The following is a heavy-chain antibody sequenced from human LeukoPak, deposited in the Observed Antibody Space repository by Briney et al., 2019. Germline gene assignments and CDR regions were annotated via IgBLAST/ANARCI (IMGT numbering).Heavy chain of an antibody. CDR1: GFTFRRYC. D-gene: IGHD1-26*01. J-gene: IGHJ4*02. Sequence: GGFLRLSCAASGFTFRRYCMEWGRPASGKGLGGVTSIHCDGTNKYYAEAVKGRFTISRDNSKNTLYLQMNSLRAEDTALYYCAKDQTPMDSGTYGFDYWGQGTLVSVSS. V-gene: IGHV3-30*02. CDR2: IHCDGTNK. CDR3: AKDQTPMDSGTYGFDY.